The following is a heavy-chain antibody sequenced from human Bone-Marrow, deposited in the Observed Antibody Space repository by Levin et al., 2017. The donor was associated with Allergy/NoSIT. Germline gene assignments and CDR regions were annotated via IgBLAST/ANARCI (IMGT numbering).Heavy chain of an antibody. D-gene: IGHD2-15*01. Sequence: SGPTLVKPTQTLTLTCTFSGFSLSTSGVGVGWIRQPPGKALEWLALIFWDDDKRYSPSLKSRLTITKDTSKNQVVLTVTNMDPVDTATYYCAHKLGYCSGGSCYYYAMDVWGQGTTVTVSS. J-gene: IGHJ6*02. CDR1: GFSLSTSGVG. V-gene: IGHV2-5*02. CDR3: AHKLGYCSGGSCYYYAMDV. CDR2: IFWDDDK.